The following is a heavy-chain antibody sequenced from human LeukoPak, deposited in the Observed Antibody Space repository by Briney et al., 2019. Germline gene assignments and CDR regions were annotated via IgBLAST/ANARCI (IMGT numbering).Heavy chain of an antibody. V-gene: IGHV3-30-3*01. CDR2: ISYDGSNK. CDR1: GFTFSSYA. CDR3: AREKTIFGMALNYGMDV. D-gene: IGHD3-3*01. Sequence: ARSLRLSCAASGFTFSSYAMHWVRQAPGKGLEWVAVISYDGSNKYYADSVKGRFTISRDNSKSTLYLQMNSLRAEDTAVYYCAREKTIFGMALNYGMDVWGQGTTVTVSS. J-gene: IGHJ6*02.